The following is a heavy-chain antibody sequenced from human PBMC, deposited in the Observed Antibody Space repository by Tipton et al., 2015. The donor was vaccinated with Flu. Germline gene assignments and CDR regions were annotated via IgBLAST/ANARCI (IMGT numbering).Heavy chain of an antibody. Sequence: TLSLTCTVSSGSIRSTNYFCAWIRQPPEKGLELIGSIYPSGTTYYNPSLKSRVTISVDTSKSQFSLKLRSVTAADTAVYYCARLSYYDVDLKNFYFDYWGQGALVTVSS. CDR2: IYPSGTT. CDR3: ARLSYYDVDLKNFYFDY. CDR1: SGSIRSTNYF. V-gene: IGHV4-39*01. D-gene: IGHD3-10*02. J-gene: IGHJ4*02.